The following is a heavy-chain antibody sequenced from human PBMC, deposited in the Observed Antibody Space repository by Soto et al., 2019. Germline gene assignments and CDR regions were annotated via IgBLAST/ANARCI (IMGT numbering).Heavy chain of an antibody. CDR3: GKGCLGGGYCYFLVN. CDR2: ISNDGSNK. V-gene: IGHV3-30*18. D-gene: IGHD2-21*02. J-gene: IGHJ4*01. Sequence: QVQLVESGGGVVQPGRSLRLSCAASGFTFNSYAMHWVRQAPGKGLEWVAIISNDGSNKNYVDSVKGRFTISRDNSKNTLDLQMNSLTPEDTAVYVCGKGCLGGGYCYFLVNWGQGTLVTVSS. CDR1: GFTFNSYA.